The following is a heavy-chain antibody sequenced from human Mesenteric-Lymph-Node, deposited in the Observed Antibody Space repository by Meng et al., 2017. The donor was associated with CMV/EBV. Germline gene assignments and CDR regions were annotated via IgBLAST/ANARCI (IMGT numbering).Heavy chain of an antibody. CDR2: IIPILGIA. V-gene: IGHV1-69*10. D-gene: IGHD3-3*01. CDR3: ATGPSVLRFLEWLFAYFDY. CDR1: GGTFSSYA. Sequence: SVKVSCKASGGTFSSYAISWVRQAPGQGLEWMGGIIPILGIANYAQKFQGRVTITADKSTSTAYMELSSLRSEETAVYYCATGPSVLRFLEWLFAYFDYWGQGTLVTVSS. J-gene: IGHJ4*02.